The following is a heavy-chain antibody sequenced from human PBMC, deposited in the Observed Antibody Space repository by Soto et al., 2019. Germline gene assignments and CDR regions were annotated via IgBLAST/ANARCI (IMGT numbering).Heavy chain of an antibody. V-gene: IGHV3-53*01. J-gene: IGHJ3*02. Sequence: LRLSCAALGLTVRGKKYITWVRQAPGKGLEWVSALYDVDGTYYADSAKGRFTISRDNSNNIIYLQMNSLGPDDTAVYYCASWLEREHAYDIWGLGTMVTVSS. CDR2: LYDVDGT. CDR1: GLTVRGKKY. CDR3: ASWLEREHAYDI. D-gene: IGHD1-1*01.